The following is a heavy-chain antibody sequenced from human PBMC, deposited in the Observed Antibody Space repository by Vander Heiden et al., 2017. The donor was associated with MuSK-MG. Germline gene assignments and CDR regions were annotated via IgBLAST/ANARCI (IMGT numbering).Heavy chain of an antibody. CDR3: AVEPLWFGELPDY. V-gene: IGHV4-39*07. J-gene: IGHJ4*02. Sequence: QLQLQESGPGRVKPSETLSLTCTVSGGSISSSSYEWGWIRQPPGKGLEWIGSIYYSGSTYYNPSLKSRVTISVDTSKNQFSLKLSSVTAADTAVYYCAVEPLWFGELPDYWGQGTLVTVSS. D-gene: IGHD3-10*01. CDR2: IYYSGST. CDR1: GGSISSSSYE.